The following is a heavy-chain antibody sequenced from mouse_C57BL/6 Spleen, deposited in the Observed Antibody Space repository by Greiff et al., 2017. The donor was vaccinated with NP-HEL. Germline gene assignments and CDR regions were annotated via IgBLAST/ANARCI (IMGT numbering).Heavy chain of an antibody. CDR3: ARRGTTAPMDY. D-gene: IGHD1-2*01. CDR2: ISSGGSYT. Sequence: EVQLVESGGDLVKPGGSLKLSCAASGFTFSSYGMSWVRQTPDKRLEWVATISSGGSYTYYPDSVKGRFTISRDNAKNTLYLQMSSLKSEDTAMYYCARRGTTAPMDYWGQGTSVTVSS. CDR1: GFTFSSYG. J-gene: IGHJ4*01. V-gene: IGHV5-6*01.